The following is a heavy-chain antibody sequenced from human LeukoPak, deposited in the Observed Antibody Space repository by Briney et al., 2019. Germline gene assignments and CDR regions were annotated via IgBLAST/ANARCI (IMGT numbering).Heavy chain of an antibody. D-gene: IGHD5-24*01. J-gene: IGHJ3*02. CDR3: ARLEEIGAFDI. Sequence: ASVKVSCTASGYTFTSYYMHWVRQAPGQGLEWMGIINPSGGSTSYAQKFQGRVTMTRDMSTSTVYMELSSLRSEDTAVYYCARLEEIGAFDIWGQGTMVTVSS. V-gene: IGHV1-46*01. CDR2: INPSGGST. CDR1: GYTFTSYY.